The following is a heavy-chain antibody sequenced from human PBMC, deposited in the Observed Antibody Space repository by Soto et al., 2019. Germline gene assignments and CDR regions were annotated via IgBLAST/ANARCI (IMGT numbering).Heavy chain of an antibody. Sequence: GGSLRLSCAASGFTFSNAWMSWVRQAPGKGLEWVGRIKSKTDGGTTDYAAPVKGRFTISRDDSKNTLYPQMNSLKTEDTAVYYCTTDLMVVTRDYWGQGTLVTVSS. D-gene: IGHD4-4*01. V-gene: IGHV3-15*01. CDR2: IKSKTDGGTT. CDR1: GFTFSNAW. CDR3: TTDLMVVTRDY. J-gene: IGHJ4*02.